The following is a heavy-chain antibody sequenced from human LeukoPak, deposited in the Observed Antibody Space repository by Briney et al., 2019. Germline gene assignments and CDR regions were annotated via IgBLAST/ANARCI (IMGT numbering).Heavy chain of an antibody. CDR2: INPNSGGT. V-gene: IGHV1-2*02. CDR1: GYTFTGYY. CDR3: ARVSGSLTLYQMQPTDY. J-gene: IGHJ4*02. Sequence: ASVKVSCKASGYTFTGYYMHWVRQAPGQGLEWMGWINPNSGGTNYAQKFQGRVTMTRDTSISTAYMELSRLRSDDTAVYYCARVSGSLTLYQMQPTDYWGQGTLVTVSS. D-gene: IGHD2-2*01.